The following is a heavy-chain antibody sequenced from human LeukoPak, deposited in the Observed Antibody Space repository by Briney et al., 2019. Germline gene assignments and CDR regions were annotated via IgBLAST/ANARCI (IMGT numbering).Heavy chain of an antibody. D-gene: IGHD2-15*01. J-gene: IGHJ4*02. CDR2: INAGNGNT. V-gene: IGHV1-3*01. CDR1: GYTFTSYA. CDR3: ARQYCSGGSCRSYYFDY. Sequence: ASVKVSCKASGYTFTSYAMHWVRQTPGQRLEWMGWINAGNGNTKYSQKFQGRVTITRDTSASTAYMELSSLRSEDTAVYYCARQYCSGGSCRSYYFDYWGQGTLVTVSS.